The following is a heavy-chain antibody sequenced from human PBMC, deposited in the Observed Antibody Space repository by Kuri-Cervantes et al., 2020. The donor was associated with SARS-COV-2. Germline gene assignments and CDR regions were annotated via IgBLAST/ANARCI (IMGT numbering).Heavy chain of an antibody. Sequence: GSLRLSCTVSGGSISSYYWSWIRQPPGKGLEWIGSIYYSGSTYYNPSLKSRVTISVDTSKNQFSLKLSSVTAADTAVYYCARDPGDCSSTSCHPNWFDPWGQGTLVTVSS. CDR2: IYYSGST. CDR3: ARDPGDCSSTSCHPNWFDP. J-gene: IGHJ5*02. D-gene: IGHD2-2*01. V-gene: IGHV4-39*07. CDR1: GGSISSYY.